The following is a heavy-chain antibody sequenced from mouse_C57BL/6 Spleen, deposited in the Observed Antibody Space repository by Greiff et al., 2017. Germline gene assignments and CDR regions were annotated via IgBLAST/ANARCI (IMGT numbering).Heavy chain of an antibody. J-gene: IGHJ1*03. V-gene: IGHV5-4*03. CDR3: ARGEGLWYFDV. CDR2: ISDGGSYT. CDR1: GFTFSSYA. Sequence: EVKLVESGGGLVKPGGSLKLSCAASGFTFSSYAMSWVRQTPEKRLEWVATISDGGSYTYYPDNVKGRFTISRDNAKNNLYLQMSHLKSEDTAMYYCARGEGLWYFDVWGTGTTVTVSS.